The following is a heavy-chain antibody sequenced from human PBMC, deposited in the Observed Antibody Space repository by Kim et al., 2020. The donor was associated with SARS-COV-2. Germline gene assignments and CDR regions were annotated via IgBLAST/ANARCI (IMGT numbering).Heavy chain of an antibody. D-gene: IGHD3-16*01. J-gene: IGHJ3*02. CDR3: AQGGGPGTLFDI. V-gene: IGHV1-69*02. Sequence: NAAKKCQGRVKITADKSTSTAYMELSSLGSEDTAVYYCAQGGGPGTLFDIWGQGTMVTVSS.